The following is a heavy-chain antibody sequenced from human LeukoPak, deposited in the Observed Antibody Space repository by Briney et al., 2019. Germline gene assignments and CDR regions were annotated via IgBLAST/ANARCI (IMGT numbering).Heavy chain of an antibody. CDR2: IYYSGST. Sequence: SETLSLTCTVSGGSISSYYWSWIRQPPRKGLEWTGYIYYSGSTNYNPSLKSRVTISVDTSKNQFSLKLSSVTAADTAVYYCARRDSSGEFDYWGQGTLVAVSS. CDR1: GGSISSYY. CDR3: ARRDSSGEFDY. V-gene: IGHV4-59*08. D-gene: IGHD3-22*01. J-gene: IGHJ4*02.